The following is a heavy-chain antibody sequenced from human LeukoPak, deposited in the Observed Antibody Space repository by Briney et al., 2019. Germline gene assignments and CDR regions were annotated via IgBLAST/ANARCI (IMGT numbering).Heavy chain of an antibody. V-gene: IGHV3-30*02. D-gene: IGHD3-9*01. CDR3: AKDHEDDILAYYFDY. Sequence: GGSLRLSCAASGFTFSSYAMHWVRQAPGKGLEWVAFIRYDGSNKDYADSVKGRFTISRDNSKNTLYLRMNSLRVEDTAVYYCAKDHEDDILAYYFDYWGQGTLVTVSS. CDR2: IRYDGSNK. J-gene: IGHJ4*02. CDR1: GFTFSSYA.